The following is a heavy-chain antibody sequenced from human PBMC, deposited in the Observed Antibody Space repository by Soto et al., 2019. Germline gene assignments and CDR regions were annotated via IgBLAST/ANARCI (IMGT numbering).Heavy chain of an antibody. D-gene: IGHD4-17*01. Sequence: PSENLSLTCTVSGGSVSSGSYYWSWIRQPPVKGLEWIGYIYYSGSTNYNPSLKSRVTISVDTSKNQFSLKLSSVTAADTAVYYCARRYGDCFDYWGQGTLVTVSS. CDR3: ARRYGDCFDY. CDR2: IYYSGST. CDR1: GGSVSSGSYY. V-gene: IGHV4-61*01. J-gene: IGHJ4*02.